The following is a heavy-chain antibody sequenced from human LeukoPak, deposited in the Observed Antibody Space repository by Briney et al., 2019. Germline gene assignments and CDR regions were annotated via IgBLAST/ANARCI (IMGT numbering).Heavy chain of an antibody. Sequence: PGGSLRLSCAASGFTVSSNYMSWVRQAPGKGLEWVSVIYSGGSTYYADSVKGRFTISRDNSKNTLYLQMNSLRAEDTAVYYCAREPLDQYGDNAFDIWDQGTMVTVSS. CDR1: GFTVSSNY. CDR2: IYSGGST. CDR3: AREPLDQYGDNAFDI. V-gene: IGHV3-53*01. D-gene: IGHD4-17*01. J-gene: IGHJ3*02.